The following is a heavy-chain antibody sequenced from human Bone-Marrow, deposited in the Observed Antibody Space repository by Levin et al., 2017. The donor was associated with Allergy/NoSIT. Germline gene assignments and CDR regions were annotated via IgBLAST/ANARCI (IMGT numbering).Heavy chain of an antibody. J-gene: IGHJ4*02. D-gene: IGHD2-2*01. CDR2: ISSSSSYI. CDR3: ARDGPVPAATPDY. V-gene: IGHV3-21*01. CDR1: GFTFSSYS. Sequence: LSLTCAASGFTFSSYSMNWVRQAPGKGLEWVSSISSSSSYIYYADSVKGRFTISRDNAKNSLYLQMNSLRAEDTAVYYCARDGPVPAATPDYWGQGTLVTVSS.